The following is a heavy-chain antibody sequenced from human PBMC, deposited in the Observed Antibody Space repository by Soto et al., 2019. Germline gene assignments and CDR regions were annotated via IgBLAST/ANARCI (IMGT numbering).Heavy chain of an antibody. CDR2: INHSGST. J-gene: IGHJ4*02. V-gene: IGHV4-34*01. Sequence: SETLSLTCAVYGGSFSGYYWSWIRQPPGKGLEWIGEINHSGSTNYNPSLKSRVTISVDTSKNQFSLKLSSVTAADTAVYYCARWSGRGGDQDYWGQGTLVTVSS. CDR3: ARWSGRGGDQDY. D-gene: IGHD3-3*01. CDR1: GGSFSGYY.